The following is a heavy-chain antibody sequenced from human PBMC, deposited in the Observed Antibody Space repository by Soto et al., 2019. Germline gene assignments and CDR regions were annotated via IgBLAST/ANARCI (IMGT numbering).Heavy chain of an antibody. CDR2: ISYDGSNK. V-gene: IGHV3-30-3*01. D-gene: IGHD3-3*01. Sequence: QVQLVESGGGVVQPGRSLRLSCAASGFAFSSYAMHWVRQAPGKGLEWVAVISYDGSNKYYADSVKGRFTISRDNSKNTLYLQMNSLRAEDTAVYYCARALKIFGVVIYYYYGMDVWGQGTTVTVSS. CDR3: ARALKIFGVVIYYYYGMDV. J-gene: IGHJ6*02. CDR1: GFAFSSYA.